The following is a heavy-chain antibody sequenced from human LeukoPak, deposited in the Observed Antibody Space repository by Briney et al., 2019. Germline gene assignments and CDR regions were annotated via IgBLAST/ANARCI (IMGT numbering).Heavy chain of an antibody. CDR3: ARDPEDIVVVPAAIPFDP. V-gene: IGHV3-48*02. CDR2: ISSSSTI. Sequence: GGSLRLSCAASGXTFSSYSMNWVRQAPGKGREWVSYISSSSTIYYADSVKGRFTISRDNAKNSLYLQMNSLRDEDTAVYYCARDPEDIVVVPAAIPFDPWGQGTLVTVSS. D-gene: IGHD2-2*01. J-gene: IGHJ5*02. CDR1: GXTFSSYS.